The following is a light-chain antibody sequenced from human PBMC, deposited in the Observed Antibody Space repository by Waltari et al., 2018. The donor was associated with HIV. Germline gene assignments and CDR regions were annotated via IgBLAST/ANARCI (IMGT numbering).Light chain of an antibody. V-gene: IGLV2-14*03. CDR3: SSYTSSNTLPYV. J-gene: IGLJ1*01. Sequence: QSALTQPASVSGSPGQSITIHCTGTSSDVGGYNYVSWYQQHPGKAPKLMIYAVSNRPSGVSNRFSGSKSGTTASLTISGLQAEDEADYYCSSYTSSNTLPYVFGTGTKVTVL. CDR1: SSDVGGYNY. CDR2: AVS.